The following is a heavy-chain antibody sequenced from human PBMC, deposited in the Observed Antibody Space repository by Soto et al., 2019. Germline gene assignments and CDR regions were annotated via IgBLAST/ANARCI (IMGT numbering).Heavy chain of an antibody. CDR1: GGTFSSYA. D-gene: IGHD6-6*01. J-gene: IGHJ6*02. Sequence: SVKVSCKASGGTFSSYAISWVRQAPGQGLEWMGGIIPIFVTANYAQKFQGRVTITADESTSTAYMELSSLRSEDTAVYYCARKARLGMWSYYYYGMDVWGQGTTVAVSS. CDR3: ARKARLGMWSYYYYGMDV. V-gene: IGHV1-69*13. CDR2: IIPIFVTA.